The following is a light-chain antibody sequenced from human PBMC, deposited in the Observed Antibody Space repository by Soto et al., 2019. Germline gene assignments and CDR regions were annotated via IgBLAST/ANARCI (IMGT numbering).Light chain of an antibody. CDR3: SSYTSSSTHNYV. Sequence: QSVLTQPASVSGSPGQLITISCTGTSSDVGGYNYVSWYQQHPGKAPKLMIYDVSNRPSGVSNRFSGSKSGNTASLTISGLQAEDEADYYCSSYTSSSTHNYVFGTGTKLTVL. J-gene: IGLJ1*01. CDR1: SSDVGGYNY. V-gene: IGLV2-14*01. CDR2: DVS.